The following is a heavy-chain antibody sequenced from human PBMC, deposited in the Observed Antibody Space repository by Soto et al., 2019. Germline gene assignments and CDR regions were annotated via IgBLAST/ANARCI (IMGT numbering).Heavy chain of an antibody. Sequence: GALRLSCAASGFTFSDYYMSWIRQAPGKGLEWVSYISSSGSIIYYADSVKGRFTISRDNAKNSLYLQLNSLRAEDTAVYYCARDLGYYASDGYFDYWGQGTVVTV. D-gene: IGHD3-22*01. V-gene: IGHV3-11*01. CDR3: ARDLGYYASDGYFDY. J-gene: IGHJ4*02. CDR2: ISSSGSII. CDR1: GFTFSDYY.